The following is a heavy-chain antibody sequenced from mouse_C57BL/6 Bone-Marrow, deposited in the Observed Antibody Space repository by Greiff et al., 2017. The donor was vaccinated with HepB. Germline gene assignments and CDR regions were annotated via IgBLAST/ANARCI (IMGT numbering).Heavy chain of an antibody. CDR1: GFTFSSYA. CDR2: ISSGGDYI. Sequence: EVQLVESGEGLVKPGGSLKLSCAASGFTFSSYAMSWVRQTPEKRLEWVAYISSGGDYIYYAETVKGRFTISRDNARNTLYLQMSSLKSEDTAMYYCTAITTVVSNYFDYWGQGTTLTVSS. J-gene: IGHJ2*01. V-gene: IGHV5-9-1*02. D-gene: IGHD1-1*01. CDR3: TAITTVVSNYFDY.